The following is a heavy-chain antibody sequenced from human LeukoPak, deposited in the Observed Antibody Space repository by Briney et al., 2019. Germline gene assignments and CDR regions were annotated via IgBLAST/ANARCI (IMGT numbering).Heavy chain of an antibody. CDR3: ARESKSGDFWSGYYPDY. D-gene: IGHD3-3*01. V-gene: IGHV3-30-3*01. CDR1: GFTFSSYA. Sequence: PGGSLRLSCAASGFTFSSYAMHWVRQAPGKGLEWVAVISYDGSNKYYADSVKGRFTISRDNSKNTLYLQMNGLRAEDTAVYYCARESKSGDFWSGYYPDYWGQGTLVTVSS. CDR2: ISYDGSNK. J-gene: IGHJ4*02.